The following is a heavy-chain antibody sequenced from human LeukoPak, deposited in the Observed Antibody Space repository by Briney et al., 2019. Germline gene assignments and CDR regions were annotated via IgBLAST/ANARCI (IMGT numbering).Heavy chain of an antibody. CDR1: GYSFTSYW. CDR3: ARGDHYYYDSSGYYGVY. V-gene: IGHV5-51*01. D-gene: IGHD3-22*01. CDR2: IYPGDSDT. Sequence: GESLKISCKGSGYSFTSYWIGWVRQMPGKGLEWVGIIYPGDSDTRYSPSFQGQVTISADKSISTAYLQWSSLKASDTAMYYCARGDHYYYDSSGYYGVYWGQGTLVTVSS. J-gene: IGHJ4*02.